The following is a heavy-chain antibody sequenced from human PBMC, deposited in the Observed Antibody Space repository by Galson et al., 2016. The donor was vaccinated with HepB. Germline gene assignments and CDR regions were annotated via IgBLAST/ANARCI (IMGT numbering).Heavy chain of an antibody. Sequence: QSGAEVKKPGESLRISCKGSGYSFTTYWISWVRQVPGKGLEWMGRIDPSDSYTKYSPSFQGHVTISTDRSISTAYLQWSSLKASDTAMYYCARDPGYCSPSRCPGGPRWGQGTLVTVSS. J-gene: IGHJ4*02. CDR2: IDPSDSYT. V-gene: IGHV5-10-1*01. CDR3: ARDPGYCSPSRCPGGPR. CDR1: GYSFTTYW. D-gene: IGHD2-15*01.